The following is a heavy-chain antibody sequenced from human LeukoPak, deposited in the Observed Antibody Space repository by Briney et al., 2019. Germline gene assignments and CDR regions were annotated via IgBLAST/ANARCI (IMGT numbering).Heavy chain of an antibody. D-gene: IGHD2-15*01. V-gene: IGHV3-23*01. CDR2: ISGSGGST. Sequence: GGSLRLSCAASGFTFSSYAMSWVRQAPGKGLEWVSAISGSGGSTYYADSVKGRFTISRDNSKSTLYLQMNSLRAEDTAVYYCAKDRVVVAASHTSNDYWGQGTLVTVSS. J-gene: IGHJ4*02. CDR3: AKDRVVVAASHTSNDY. CDR1: GFTFSSYA.